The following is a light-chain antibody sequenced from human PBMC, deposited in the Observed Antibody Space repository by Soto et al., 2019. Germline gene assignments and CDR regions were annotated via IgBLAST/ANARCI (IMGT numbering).Light chain of an antibody. CDR3: LQHNSYPWT. J-gene: IGKJ1*01. V-gene: IGKV1-17*02. CDR2: AAS. Sequence: DIPMTQSPSSLSASVGDRVTITCRTSQGITNDLGWYQQKPGKAPKRLIYAASSLQSGVPSRFSGSGSGTEFTLTISNLQPEDFATYYCLQHNSYPWTFGQGTKVEIK. CDR1: QGITND.